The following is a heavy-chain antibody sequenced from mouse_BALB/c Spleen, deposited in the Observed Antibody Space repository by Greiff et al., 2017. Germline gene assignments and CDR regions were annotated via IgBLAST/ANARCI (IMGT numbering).Heavy chain of an antibody. V-gene: IGHV7-3*02. CDR2: IRNKANGYTT. D-gene: IGHD4-1*01. CDR3: ARANWGFAMDY. CDR1: GFTFTDYY. J-gene: IGHJ4*01. Sequence: EVHLVESGGGLVQPGGSLRLSCATSGFTFTDYYMSWVRQPPGKALEWLGFIRNKANGYTTEYSASVKGRFTISRDNSQSILYLQMNTLRAEDSATYYCARANWGFAMDYWGQGTSVTVSS.